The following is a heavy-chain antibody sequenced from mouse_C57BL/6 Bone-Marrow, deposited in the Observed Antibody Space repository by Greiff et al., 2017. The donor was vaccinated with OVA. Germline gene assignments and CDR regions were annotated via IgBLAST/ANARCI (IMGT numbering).Heavy chain of an antibody. CDR2: IDPETGGT. Sequence: QVQLQQSGAELVRPGASVTLSCKASGYTFTDYEMHWVKQTPVHGLEWIGAIDPETGGTAYNQKFQGKAILTADKSSSTDYMELRSLTSEDSAVYYCTRDYSNYYAMDYWGQGTSVTVSA. CDR1: GYTFTDYE. J-gene: IGHJ4*01. CDR3: TRDYSNYYAMDY. V-gene: IGHV1-15*01. D-gene: IGHD2-5*01.